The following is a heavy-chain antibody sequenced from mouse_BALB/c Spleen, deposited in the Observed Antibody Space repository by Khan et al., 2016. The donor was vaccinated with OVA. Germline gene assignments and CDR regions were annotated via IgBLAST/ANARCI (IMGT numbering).Heavy chain of an antibody. CDR3: GYSLLLYAMDY. J-gene: IGHJ4*01. Sequence: VQLKQSGAELVKPGASVKLSCTGSGFNIKDTYIHWVKQRPEQGLEWIGRIDPVNGKTIYDPNFQGKATITADTSSNTAYLHLSSLTSEDTVVYYCGYSLLLYAMDYWGQGTSVTVSS. V-gene: IGHV14-3*02. CDR1: GFNIKDTY. CDR2: IDPVNGKT. D-gene: IGHD1-2*01.